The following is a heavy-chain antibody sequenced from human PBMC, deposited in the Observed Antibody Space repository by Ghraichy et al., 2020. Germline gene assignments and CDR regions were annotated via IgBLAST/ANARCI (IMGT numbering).Heavy chain of an antibody. J-gene: IGHJ5*02. CDR1: GFTFSSYY. V-gene: IGHV3-21*01. D-gene: IGHD1-7*01. CDR3: VRADYTVNYDGLNWFDP. CDR2: ISSSSSYI. Sequence: LSLTCAASGFTFSSYYMNWVRQAPGKGLEWVSSISSSSSYISYADSLKGRFAISRDNAKNSLYLQMNSLRAEDTAVYYCVRADYTVNYDGLNWFDPWGQGTLVTVSS.